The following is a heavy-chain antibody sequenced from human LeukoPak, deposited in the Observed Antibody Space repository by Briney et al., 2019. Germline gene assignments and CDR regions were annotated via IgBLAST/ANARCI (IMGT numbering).Heavy chain of an antibody. J-gene: IGHJ5*02. D-gene: IGHD6-13*01. V-gene: IGHV3-64*01. CDR1: GFTFSSYA. CDR2: ISSNGGST. CDR3: ARAGKAAAGTPWFDP. Sequence: GGSLRLSXAASGFTFSSYAMHWVRQAPGKGLEYVSAISSNGGSTYYANSVKGRFTISRDNSKNTLYLQMGSLRAEDMAVYYCARAGKAAAGTPWFDPWGQGTLVTVSS.